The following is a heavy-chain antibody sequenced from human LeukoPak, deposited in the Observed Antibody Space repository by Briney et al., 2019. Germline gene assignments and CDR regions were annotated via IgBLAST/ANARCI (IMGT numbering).Heavy chain of an antibody. V-gene: IGHV4-34*01. Sequence: SEALSLTCAVYGGSFTGYYWSWIRQPPGKGLEWIGEINHSGSTNYDPSLKSRVTIPVDTSKNQFSLKLSSVTAADTAVYYCARGHPMLVESSTPGGCRFDYWGQGTLVTVSS. CDR3: ARGHPMLVESSTPGGCRFDY. CDR1: GGSFTGYY. J-gene: IGHJ4*02. D-gene: IGHD3-22*01. CDR2: INHSGST.